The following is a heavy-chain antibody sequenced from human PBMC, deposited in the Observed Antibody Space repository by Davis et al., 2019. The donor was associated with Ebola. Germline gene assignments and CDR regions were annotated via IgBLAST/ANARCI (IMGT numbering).Heavy chain of an antibody. CDR1: GFTFSSYS. J-gene: IGHJ6*02. D-gene: IGHD6-13*01. V-gene: IGHV4-34*01. CDR2: INHSGST. Sequence: ESLKISCAASGFTFSSYSMNWVRQPPGKGLEWIGEINHSGSTNYNPSLKSRVTISVDTSKNQFSLKLSSVTAADTAVYYCARDRVSLMDVWGQGTTVTVSS. CDR3: ARDRVSLMDV.